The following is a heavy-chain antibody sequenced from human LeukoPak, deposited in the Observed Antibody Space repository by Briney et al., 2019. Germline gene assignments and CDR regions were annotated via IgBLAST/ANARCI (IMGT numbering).Heavy chain of an antibody. CDR1: GGSISSSNW. Sequence: KSSETLSLTCAVSGGSISSSNWWSWVRQPPGRGLEWIGEVYHSGSTNYNPSLKSRVTISVDKSKNQFSLKLSSVTAADTAVYYCARWPHLYSFDIWGQGTMVTVSS. V-gene: IGHV4-4*02. CDR2: VYHSGST. J-gene: IGHJ3*02. D-gene: IGHD2-2*02. CDR3: ARWPHLYSFDI.